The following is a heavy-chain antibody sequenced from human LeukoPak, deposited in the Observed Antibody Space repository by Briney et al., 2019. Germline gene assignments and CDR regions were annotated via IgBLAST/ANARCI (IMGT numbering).Heavy chain of an antibody. CDR3: ARDSRGAFDY. CDR1: GFTFRSYW. J-gene: IGHJ4*02. CDR2: IKQDGSEK. D-gene: IGHD3-10*01. Sequence: GGSLRLSCGASGFTFRSYWMSWVRQAPGKGLEWVANIKQDGSEKYYVDSVKGRFSISRDNAKNSLYLQMNSLRAEDTAVYYCARDSRGAFDYWGQGTLVTVSS. V-gene: IGHV3-7*01.